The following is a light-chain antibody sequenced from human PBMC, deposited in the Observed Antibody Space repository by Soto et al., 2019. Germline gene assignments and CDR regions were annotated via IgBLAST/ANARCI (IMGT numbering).Light chain of an antibody. CDR1: QSISKW. Sequence: IQMTQSPSTLSASVVDRVTITCRATQSISKWLAWYQQKPGKAPKLLIYEASSLDSGVPSRFSGSGSGTEFSLTSSRLQPDDFATYYCQHQSYRLGQGTRLEIK. J-gene: IGKJ2*03. CDR3: QHQSYR. V-gene: IGKV1-5*03. CDR2: EAS.